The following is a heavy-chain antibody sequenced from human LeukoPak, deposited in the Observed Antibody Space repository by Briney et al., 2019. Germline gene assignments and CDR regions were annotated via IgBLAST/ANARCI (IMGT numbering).Heavy chain of an antibody. D-gene: IGHD3-16*01. V-gene: IGHV3-21*01. CDR2: ITSSSNYI. CDR3: AREGGY. J-gene: IGHJ4*02. Sequence: PGGSLRLSCAASGFIFSSYSMNWVRQAPGKGLEWVSSITSSSNYINYADSVKGRFTISRDNAKNSLYLQMNSLIVEDTAVYYCAREGGYWGQGTLVTVSS. CDR1: GFIFSSYS.